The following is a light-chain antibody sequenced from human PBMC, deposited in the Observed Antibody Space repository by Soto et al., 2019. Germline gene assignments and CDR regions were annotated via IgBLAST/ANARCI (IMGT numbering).Light chain of an antibody. CDR1: QSVSSY. Sequence: EIVLTQSPATLSLSPGERATLSCQASQSVSSYLAWYQQKPGQAPRLLIYDASNRATGIPARFSGSGSGTDFTLTINSLEPEDFAVYYCQQRSNWPSITFGQGTRLEI. CDR3: QQRSNWPSIT. CDR2: DAS. J-gene: IGKJ5*01. V-gene: IGKV3-11*01.